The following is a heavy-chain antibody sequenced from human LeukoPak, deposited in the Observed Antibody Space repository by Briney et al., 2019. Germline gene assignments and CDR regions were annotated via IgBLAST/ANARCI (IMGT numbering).Heavy chain of an antibody. Sequence: SVKVSCKASGGTFSSYAISWVRQAPGQGLEWMGGIIPIFGTANNAQKFQGRVTITTDESTSTAYMELSSLRSEDTAVYYCARVPGRYCSSTSCYAWGQGTLVTVSS. CDR1: GGTFSSYA. V-gene: IGHV1-69*05. CDR2: IIPIFGTA. J-gene: IGHJ4*02. D-gene: IGHD2-2*01. CDR3: ARVPGRYCSSTSCYA.